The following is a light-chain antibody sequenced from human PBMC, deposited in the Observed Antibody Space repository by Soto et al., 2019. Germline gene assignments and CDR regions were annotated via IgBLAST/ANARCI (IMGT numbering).Light chain of an antibody. CDR2: AAS. CDR3: QQCNHSPT. J-gene: IGKJ4*01. V-gene: IGKV1-8*01. CDR1: QGISSY. Sequence: AIRMTQSPSSFSASTGDRVTITCRASQGISSYLAWYQQKPGKAPKLLIYAASTLQSGVPSRFSGSGSGTDFTLTISCLQSEDFATYYCQQCNHSPTFGGGTKVEIK.